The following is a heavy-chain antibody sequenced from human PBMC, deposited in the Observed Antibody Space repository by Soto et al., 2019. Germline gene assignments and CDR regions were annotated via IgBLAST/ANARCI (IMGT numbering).Heavy chain of an antibody. CDR2: CDPEGCEA. CDR3: ATPPPIRGPMINNITFDF. V-gene: IGHV1-24*01. D-gene: IGHD3-22*01. Sequence: ASVKVSCKISGHTLTELSIHGVRQAPGKGLEWMGGCDPEGCEAIYAQKWHGRVTVTEDTVTGTPYMELRGLKSDDTAVYYRATPPPIRGPMINNITFDFWGQGPPVTVSS. CDR1: GHTLTELS. J-gene: IGHJ4*02.